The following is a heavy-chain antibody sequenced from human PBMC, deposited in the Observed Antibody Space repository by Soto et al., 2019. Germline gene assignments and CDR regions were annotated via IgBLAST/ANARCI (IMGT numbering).Heavy chain of an antibody. V-gene: IGHV3-30-3*01. CDR2: ISHDGRIE. J-gene: IGHJ5*02. D-gene: IGHD3-3*01. Sequence: QVHLVESGGGVVQPGRSLRLSCAASGFTFSTFALHWVRQAPGEGLEWVALISHDGRIEKYADSVKGRFTISIDNSKNTLYMQMDSLRLADTGVYYCARDGLPDDFRSGGYWFDPWGQGTQVTVSS. CDR3: ARDGLPDDFRSGGYWFDP. CDR1: GFTFSTFA.